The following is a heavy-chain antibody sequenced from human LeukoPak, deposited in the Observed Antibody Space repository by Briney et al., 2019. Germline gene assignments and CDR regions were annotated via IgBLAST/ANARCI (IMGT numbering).Heavy chain of an antibody. D-gene: IGHD6-13*01. V-gene: IGHV5-51*01. CDR1: GYNFSNYG. Sequence: GESLKISCKGSGYNFSNYGIGWVRQMPGKGLEWMGLIDPGDSPAIYSPSFQGQVTISADKSISAAYLQWSSLKASDTAMYYCARHGVGAGLAAAYIWGQGTLLTVSS. CDR2: IDPGDSPA. J-gene: IGHJ4*02. CDR3: ARHGVGAGLAAAYI.